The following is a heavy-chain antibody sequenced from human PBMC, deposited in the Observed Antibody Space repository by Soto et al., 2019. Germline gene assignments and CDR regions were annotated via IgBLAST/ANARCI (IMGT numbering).Heavy chain of an antibody. J-gene: IGHJ4*02. Sequence: GDALDISCKASGYSFTIYWIGWVRQLPGKGLEWMGIIYPVYSDTRYSPYLQGQVTISADKSISTASLQWSSLKASDTAMYYCARIPSTGPYYFDYWGQGTLVTVSS. V-gene: IGHV5-51*01. CDR1: GYSFTIYW. CDR2: IYPVYSDT. CDR3: ARIPSTGPYYFDY. D-gene: IGHD1-1*01.